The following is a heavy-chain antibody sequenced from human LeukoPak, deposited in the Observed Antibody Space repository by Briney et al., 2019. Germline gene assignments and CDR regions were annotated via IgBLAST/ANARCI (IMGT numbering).Heavy chain of an antibody. CDR2: MNPNSGNT. CDR3: ARVSQTPAYYYTSGYYYHGY. CDR1: GYTFIAYD. V-gene: IGHV1-8*01. J-gene: IGHJ4*02. Sequence: GASVKVSCKASGYTFIAYDINWVRQATGHGREWMGWMNPNSGNTGFAQKFQGRVTMTRDTSINTAYMELSNLRSEDTAVYYCARVSQTPAYYYTSGYYYHGYWGQGTRVTVSS. D-gene: IGHD3-22*01.